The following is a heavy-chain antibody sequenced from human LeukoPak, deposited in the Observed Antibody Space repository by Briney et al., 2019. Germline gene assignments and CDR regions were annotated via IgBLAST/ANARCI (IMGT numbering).Heavy chain of an antibody. V-gene: IGHV3-9*01. Sequence: QPGRSLRLSCAASGFPFDDYAMHWVRQAPGKGLEWVSGISWNSGSIGYADSVKGRFTISRDNAKNSLYLQMNSLRAEDTALYYCANSGDYYYGSGSYRFDYWGQGTLVTVSS. CDR2: ISWNSGSI. CDR1: GFPFDDYA. J-gene: IGHJ4*02. D-gene: IGHD3-10*01. CDR3: ANSGDYYYGSGSYRFDY.